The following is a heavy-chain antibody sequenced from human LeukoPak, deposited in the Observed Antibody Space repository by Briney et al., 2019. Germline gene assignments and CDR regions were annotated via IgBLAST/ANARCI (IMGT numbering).Heavy chain of an antibody. Sequence: VASVKVSCKASGGTFSSYAISWVRQAPGQGLEWMGGIIPIFGTANYAQKFQGRVTITTDESTSTAYMELSSLRSEDTAVYYCARGRRDGYNGYYYFDYWGQGTLVTASS. CDR2: IIPIFGTA. CDR3: ARGRRDGYNGYYYFDY. CDR1: GGTFSSYA. V-gene: IGHV1-69*05. D-gene: IGHD5-24*01. J-gene: IGHJ4*02.